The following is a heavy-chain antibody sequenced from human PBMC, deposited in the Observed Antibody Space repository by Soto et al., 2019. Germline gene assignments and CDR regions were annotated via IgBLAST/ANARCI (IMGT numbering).Heavy chain of an antibody. CDR3: ASGGGENYYYGMDV. V-gene: IGHV1-24*01. CDR1: GYTLTELS. D-gene: IGHD2-21*01. J-gene: IGHJ6*02. Sequence: ASVKVSCKVSGYTLTELSMHWVRQAPGKGLEWMGGFDPEDGETIYAQKLQGRVTMTRDTSISTAYMELSRLRSDDTAVYYCASGGGENYYYGMDVWGQGTTVTVSS. CDR2: FDPEDGET.